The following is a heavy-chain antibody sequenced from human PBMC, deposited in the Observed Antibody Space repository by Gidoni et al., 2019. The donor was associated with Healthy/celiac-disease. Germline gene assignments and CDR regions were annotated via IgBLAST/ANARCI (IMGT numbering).Heavy chain of an antibody. CDR3: AREGIVVVPAAMGGMDV. J-gene: IGHJ6*02. D-gene: IGHD2-2*01. CDR2: IYYSGST. V-gene: IGHV4-61*01. CDR1: GGSVSSGRYY. Sequence: QVQLQESGPGLVKPSETLSLTCTVSGGSVSSGRYYWSWIRQPPGKGLEWIGYIYYSGSTNYNPSLKSRVTISVDTSKNQFSLKLSSVTAADTAVYYCAREGIVVVPAAMGGMDVWGQGTTVTVSS.